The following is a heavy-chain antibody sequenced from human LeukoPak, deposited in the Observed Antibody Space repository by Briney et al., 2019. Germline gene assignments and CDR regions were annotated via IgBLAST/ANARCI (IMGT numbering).Heavy chain of an antibody. CDR2: ISYDGSNK. J-gene: IGHJ4*02. V-gene: IGHV3-30*03. CDR1: GFTFSSYG. Sequence: SGGSLRLSCAASGFTFSSYGMHWVRQAPGKGLEWVAVISYDGSNKYYADSVKGRFTISRDNSKNTLSLQMNSLRAEDTAIYYCARDLSEKYCIDYWGQGTLVTVSS. CDR3: ARDLSEKYCIDY. D-gene: IGHD2-8*02.